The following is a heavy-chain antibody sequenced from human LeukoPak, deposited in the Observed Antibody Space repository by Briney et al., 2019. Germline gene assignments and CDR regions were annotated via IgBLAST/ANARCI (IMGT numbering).Heavy chain of an antibody. CDR3: ARSSGWSQPMDY. D-gene: IGHD6-19*01. Sequence: SETLSHTCTVSGGSVSSGRYYWSWIRQPPGKGLEWIGYIYDSGSTNYNPSLKSRVTISVDTSKNQFSLKLSSVTAADTAVYYCARSSGWSQPMDYWGQGTLVTVSS. J-gene: IGHJ4*02. V-gene: IGHV4-61*01. CDR1: GGSVSSGRYY. CDR2: IYDSGST.